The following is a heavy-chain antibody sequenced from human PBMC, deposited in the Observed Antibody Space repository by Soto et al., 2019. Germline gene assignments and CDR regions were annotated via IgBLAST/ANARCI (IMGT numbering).Heavy chain of an antibody. CDR1: GFTFDNHA. V-gene: IGHV3-49*03. J-gene: IGHJ3*02. CDR2: IRSKVYSRTT. CDR3: SRPAYYYDTSRFEPCAFDI. Sequence: GGSLRLSCTASGFTFDNHAVTWFRQAPGKGLEWVGFIRSKVYSRTTEYAASVQGRFTISRDDSKSIAYLQMNSLKTEDTAVYYCSRPAYYYDTSRFEPCAFDIWGQGTMVTVSS. D-gene: IGHD3-22*01.